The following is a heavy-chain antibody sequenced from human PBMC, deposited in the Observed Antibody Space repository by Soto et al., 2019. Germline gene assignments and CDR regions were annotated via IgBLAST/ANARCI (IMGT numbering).Heavy chain of an antibody. D-gene: IGHD2-2*01. CDR3: ASRALEHCVSSNCYGPFDY. Sequence: EVQLLDSGGGLVQPGGSLRLSCAASGFTFTNYAMNWVRQSPGKGLEWVSTISGSGGSTYYADSVKGRFTISRDNSKNPLYLQMNSLRAEDTALYYCASRALEHCVSSNCYGPFDYRGQGTLVTVSS. J-gene: IGHJ4*02. CDR1: GFTFTNYA. CDR2: ISGSGGST. V-gene: IGHV3-23*01.